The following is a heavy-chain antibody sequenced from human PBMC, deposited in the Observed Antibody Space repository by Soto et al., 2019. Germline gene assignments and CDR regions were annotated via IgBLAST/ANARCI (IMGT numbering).Heavy chain of an antibody. Sequence: GGSLRLSCAASGFTFSSYAMSWVRQAPGKGLEWVSAISGSGGSTYYADSVKGRFTISRDNSKNTRYLQMNSLRAEDTAVYYCAKVNPAMRDIVVVPAALDWGQGTLVTVSS. CDR1: GFTFSSYA. V-gene: IGHV3-23*01. D-gene: IGHD2-2*01. CDR2: ISGSGGST. CDR3: AKVNPAMRDIVVVPAALD. J-gene: IGHJ4*02.